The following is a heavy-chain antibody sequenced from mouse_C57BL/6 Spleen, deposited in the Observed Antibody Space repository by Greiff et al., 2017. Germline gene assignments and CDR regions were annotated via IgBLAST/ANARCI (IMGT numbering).Heavy chain of an antibody. CDR1: GYTFTNYW. Sequence: LVESGAELVRPGTSVKMSCKASGYTFTNYWIGWAKQRPGHGLEWIGDIYPGGGYTNYNEKFKGKATLTADKSSSTAYMQFSSLTSEDSAIYYCARFRLGYAMDYWGQGTSVTVSS. CDR3: ARFRLGYAMDY. V-gene: IGHV1-63*01. J-gene: IGHJ4*01. CDR2: IYPGGGYT. D-gene: IGHD4-1*01.